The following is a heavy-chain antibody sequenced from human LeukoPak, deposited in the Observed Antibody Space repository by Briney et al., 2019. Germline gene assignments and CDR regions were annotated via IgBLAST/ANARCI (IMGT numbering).Heavy chain of an antibody. CDR2: IRYDGSNK. J-gene: IGHJ2*01. CDR1: GFTFSSYG. Sequence: GGSLRLSCAASGFTFSSYGMHWVRQAPGKGLEWVAFIRYDGSNKYYADSVKGRFTISRDNSKNTLYLQMNSLRAEDTAVYYCASFYSSGWYWYFDLWGRGTLVTVSS. CDR3: ASFYSSGWYWYFDL. V-gene: IGHV3-30*02. D-gene: IGHD6-19*01.